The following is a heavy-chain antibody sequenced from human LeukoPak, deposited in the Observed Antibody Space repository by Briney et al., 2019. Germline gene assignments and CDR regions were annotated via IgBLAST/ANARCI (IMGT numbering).Heavy chain of an antibody. D-gene: IGHD1-26*01. CDR2: ISYDGSNK. J-gene: IGHJ4*02. Sequence: GGSLRLSCAASGFTFSSYAMHWVRQAPGKGLEWVAVISYDGSNKYYADSVKGRFTIPRDNSKNTLYLQMNSLRAEDTAVYYCARDRVGYWGQGTLVTVSS. CDR3: ARDRVGY. CDR1: GFTFSSYA. V-gene: IGHV3-30-3*01.